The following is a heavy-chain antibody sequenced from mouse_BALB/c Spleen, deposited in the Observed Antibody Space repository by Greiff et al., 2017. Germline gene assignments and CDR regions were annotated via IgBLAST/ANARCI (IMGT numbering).Heavy chain of an antibody. CDR3: ARGGTLGY. CDR2: IYPGDGDT. J-gene: IGHJ2*01. D-gene: IGHD3-3*01. Sequence: VQGVESGAELVRPGSSVKISCKASGYAFSSYWMNWVKQRPGQGLEWIGQIYPGDGDTNYNGKFKGKATLTADKSSSTAYMQLSSLTSEDSAVYFCARGGTLGYWGQGTTLTVSS. CDR1: GYAFSSYW. V-gene: IGHV1-80*01.